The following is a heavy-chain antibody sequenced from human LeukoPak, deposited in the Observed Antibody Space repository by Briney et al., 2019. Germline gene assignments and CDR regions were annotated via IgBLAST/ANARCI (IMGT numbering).Heavy chain of an antibody. V-gene: IGHV4-38-2*02. J-gene: IGHJ4*02. D-gene: IGHD4-23*01. CDR2: IYHTGST. Sequence: SETLSLTCGVSGYSISIGDYCGWIRQLPGKGLEWIGSIYHTGSTHHNPPLESRVTTSVDTSKNHFSLKLSSATAADTAVYYCARDYGGRFDYWGQGTLVTVSS. CDR1: GYSISIGDY. CDR3: ARDYGGRFDY.